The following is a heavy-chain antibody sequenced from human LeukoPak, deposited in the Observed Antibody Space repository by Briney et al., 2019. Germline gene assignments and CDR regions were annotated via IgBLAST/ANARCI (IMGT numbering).Heavy chain of an antibody. CDR2: IHASGTS. V-gene: IGHV4-4*07. CDR1: GGSISSYY. J-gene: IGHJ4*02. Sequence: SETLSLTCTVSGGSISSYYWSWIRQPAGKGLEWIGRIHASGTSNYNPSLKSRVTMSVDTSKNQFSLKLTSVTAADTAVYYCARDGLYSYGYSYFDYWGQGTLVTVSS. D-gene: IGHD5-18*01. CDR3: ARDGLYSYGYSYFDY.